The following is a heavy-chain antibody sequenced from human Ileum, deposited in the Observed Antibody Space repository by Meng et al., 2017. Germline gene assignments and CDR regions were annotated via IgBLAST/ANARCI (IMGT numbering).Heavy chain of an antibody. Sequence: VQLVQSGSGGKKPGDSVEISCMTSGYTFTDYNMHWVRQAPGQGLEWMGRIKPNTGGTTYAQKFQGRVTVTRDTSINTVYVQLSSLTSDDTAMYYCVRDKFNWNDDYYFDYWGQGTLVTVSS. CDR1: GYTFTDYN. CDR3: VRDKFNWNDDYYFDY. D-gene: IGHD1-1*01. CDR2: IKPNTGGT. J-gene: IGHJ4*02. V-gene: IGHV1-2*06.